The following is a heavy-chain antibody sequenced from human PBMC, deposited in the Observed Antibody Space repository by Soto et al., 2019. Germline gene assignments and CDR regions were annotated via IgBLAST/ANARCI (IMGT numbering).Heavy chain of an antibody. CDR1: GGPISCYY. CDR2: IYTSGST. J-gene: IGHJ6*02. Sequence: SETLSLTCTVSGGPISCYYWSWIRQPAGKGLEWIGRIYTSGSTNYNPSLKSRVTMSVDTSKNQFSLKLSSVTAADTAVYYCARDPGRSSSWYHHYYYGMDVWGQGTTVTVSS. V-gene: IGHV4-4*07. D-gene: IGHD6-13*01. CDR3: ARDPGRSSSWYHHYYYGMDV.